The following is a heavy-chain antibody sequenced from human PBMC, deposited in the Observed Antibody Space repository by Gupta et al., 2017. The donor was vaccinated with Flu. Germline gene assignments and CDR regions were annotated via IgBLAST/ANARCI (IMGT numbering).Heavy chain of an antibody. CDR1: GFTFSSYS. D-gene: IGHD1-26*01. CDR2: ISSSSSYI. CDR3: ARDNFSGSYYFDY. J-gene: IGHJ4*02. V-gene: IGHV3-21*01. Sequence: EVQLVESGGGLDKPGGSLRLSCAASGFTFSSYSMNWVRQAPGKGLEWVSSISSSSSYIYYADSVKGRFTISRDNAKNSLYLQMNSLRAEDTAVYYCARDNFSGSYYFDYWGQGTLVTVSS.